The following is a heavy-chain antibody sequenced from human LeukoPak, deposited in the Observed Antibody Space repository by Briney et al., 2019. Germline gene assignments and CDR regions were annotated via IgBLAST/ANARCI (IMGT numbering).Heavy chain of an antibody. Sequence: GGSLRLSCAASGFTFSSFDMTWVRQAPGKGLEWVSAISGSGGSTYYADSVKGRFTISRDNSKNTLYLQMNSLRAEDTAVYYCAKDPYDSSGYYYVVNWFDPWGQGTLVTVSS. D-gene: IGHD3-22*01. CDR2: ISGSGGST. CDR1: GFTFSSFD. J-gene: IGHJ5*02. V-gene: IGHV3-23*01. CDR3: AKDPYDSSGYYYVVNWFDP.